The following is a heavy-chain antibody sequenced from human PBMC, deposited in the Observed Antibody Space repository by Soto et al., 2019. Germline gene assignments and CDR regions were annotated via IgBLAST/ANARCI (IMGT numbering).Heavy chain of an antibody. J-gene: IGHJ4*02. D-gene: IGHD2-15*01. V-gene: IGHV1-69*13. Sequence: SVKVSCKASGGPFSSYAISWVRQAPGQGLEWMGGIIPIFGTANYAQKFQGRVTITADESTSTAYMELSSLRSEDTAVYYCARSRGGSCYSCSFDYWGQGTLVTVSS. CDR3: ARSRGGSCYSCSFDY. CDR2: IIPIFGTA. CDR1: GGPFSSYA.